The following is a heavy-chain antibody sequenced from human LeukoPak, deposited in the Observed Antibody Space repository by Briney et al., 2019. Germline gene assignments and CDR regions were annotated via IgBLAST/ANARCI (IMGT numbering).Heavy chain of an antibody. V-gene: IGHV3-66*01. CDR2: IYSGGST. CDR3: AKERYSGSRLFDY. D-gene: IGHD1-26*01. J-gene: IGHJ4*02. Sequence: GGSLRLSCAASGFTVSSNYMSWVRQAPGKGLGWVSVIYSGGSTYYADSVKGRFTISRDNSKNTLYLQMNSLRAEDTAVYYCAKERYSGSRLFDYWGQGTLVTVSS. CDR1: GFTVSSNY.